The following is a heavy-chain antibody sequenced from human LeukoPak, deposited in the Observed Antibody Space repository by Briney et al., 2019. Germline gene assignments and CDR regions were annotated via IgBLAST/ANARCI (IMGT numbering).Heavy chain of an antibody. CDR2: ITWNGGST. CDR1: GFTFDDYG. D-gene: IGHD6-6*01. CDR3: ARGGQLVTYFDY. J-gene: IGHJ4*02. Sequence: GGPLRLSCAASGFTFDDYGMSWVRQAPGKGLEWVSGITWNGGSTGFADSVKGPFTISRDNAKNSLYLQMNGLSAEETALYYCARGGQLVTYFDYWGQGTLVTVSS. V-gene: IGHV3-20*04.